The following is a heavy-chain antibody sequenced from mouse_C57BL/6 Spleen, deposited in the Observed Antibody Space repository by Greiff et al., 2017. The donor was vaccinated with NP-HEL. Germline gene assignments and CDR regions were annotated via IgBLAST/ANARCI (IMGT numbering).Heavy chain of an antibody. J-gene: IGHJ4*01. Sequence: VQLQQSGAELVKPGASVKISCKASGYAFSSYWMNWVKQRPGKGLEWIGQIYPGDGDTNYNGKFKGKATLTADKSSSTAYMQLSSLTSEDSAVYFCARERNYGNYEGAMDYWGQGTSVTVSS. V-gene: IGHV1-80*01. CDR1: GYAFSSYW. D-gene: IGHD2-1*01. CDR3: ARERNYGNYEGAMDY. CDR2: IYPGDGDT.